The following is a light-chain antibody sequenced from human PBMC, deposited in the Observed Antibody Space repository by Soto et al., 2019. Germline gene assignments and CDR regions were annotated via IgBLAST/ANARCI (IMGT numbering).Light chain of an antibody. J-gene: IGKJ1*01. Sequence: EIVLTQSPGTLSLSPGERATLSCRASQSVSSTYLIWYQQKPGQAPRLLIYGASSRATGVPDRFSGGGSGTDFTLTISNLQPDDFATYFCQQYHNYPRTFGQGTKVEIK. CDR1: QSVSSTY. CDR2: GAS. CDR3: QQYHNYPRT. V-gene: IGKV3-20*01.